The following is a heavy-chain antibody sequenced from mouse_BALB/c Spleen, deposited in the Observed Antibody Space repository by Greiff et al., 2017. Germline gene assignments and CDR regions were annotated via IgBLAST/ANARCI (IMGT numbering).Heavy chain of an antibody. CDR2: IWAGGST. J-gene: IGHJ2*01. Sequence: VQLQESGPGLVAPSQSLSITCTVSGFSLTSYGVHWVRQPPGKGLEWLGVIWAGGSTNYNSALMSRLSISKDNSKSQVFLKMNSLQTDDTAMYYCARDPSHYYGSSLDYWGQGTTLTVSS. CDR3: ARDPSHYYGSSLDY. CDR1: GFSLTSYG. V-gene: IGHV2-9*02. D-gene: IGHD1-1*01.